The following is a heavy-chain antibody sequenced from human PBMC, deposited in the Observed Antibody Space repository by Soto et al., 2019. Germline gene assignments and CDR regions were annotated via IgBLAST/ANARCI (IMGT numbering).Heavy chain of an antibody. V-gene: IGHV3-33*01. Sequence: QVQLVESGGGVVQPGRSLRLSCAASGFTFSSYGMHWVRQAPGKGLEWVAVIWYDGSNKYYADSVKGRFTTSRDNSKNTLYLQMNSLRAEDTAVYYCAREVSAFFDIWGQGTMVTVSS. J-gene: IGHJ3*02. CDR2: IWYDGSNK. CDR3: AREVSAFFDI. CDR1: GFTFSSYG.